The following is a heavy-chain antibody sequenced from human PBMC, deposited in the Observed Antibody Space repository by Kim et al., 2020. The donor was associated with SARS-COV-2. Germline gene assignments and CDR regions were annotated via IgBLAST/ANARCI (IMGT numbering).Heavy chain of an antibody. Sequence: QESQGRVTMTKDSSTSTAYMELRSLRSDDSAVYYCARGGMVVPAAIPFDYWGQGTLVTVSS. D-gene: IGHD2-2*01. J-gene: IGHJ4*02. V-gene: IGHV1-18*01. CDR3: ARGGMVVPAAIPFDY.